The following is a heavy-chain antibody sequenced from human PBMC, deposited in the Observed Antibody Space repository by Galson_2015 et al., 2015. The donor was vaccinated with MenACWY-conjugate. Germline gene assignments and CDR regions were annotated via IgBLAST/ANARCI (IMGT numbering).Heavy chain of an antibody. J-gene: IGHJ4*02. CDR3: AKGPLRYSSGWYYFDY. CDR2: ISGDGGTT. CDR1: EFSFSDYA. D-gene: IGHD6-19*01. Sequence: SLRLSCAASEFSFSDYAMNWVRQAPGKGPEWVATISGDGGTTYYGDSVKGRCTISRDNRKGTLVLQMNSLRGEDTAIYYCAKGPLRYSSGWYYFDYWGQGTLVTVSS. V-gene: IGHV3-23*02.